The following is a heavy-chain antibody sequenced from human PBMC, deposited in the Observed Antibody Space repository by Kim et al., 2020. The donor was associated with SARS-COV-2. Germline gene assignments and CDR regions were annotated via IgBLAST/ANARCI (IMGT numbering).Heavy chain of an antibody. CDR3: ARVAAAAPYYYGMDV. Sequence: GGSLRLSCAASGFIFTTYWMHWVRQAPGKGLVWVSCINTDGSSTSYADSVKGRFTISRDNAKNTLYLQMNSLRAEDTAVYYCARVAAAAPYYYGMDVWGQGTTVTVSS. J-gene: IGHJ6*02. CDR2: INTDGSST. V-gene: IGHV3-74*01. CDR1: GFIFTTYW. D-gene: IGHD6-13*01.